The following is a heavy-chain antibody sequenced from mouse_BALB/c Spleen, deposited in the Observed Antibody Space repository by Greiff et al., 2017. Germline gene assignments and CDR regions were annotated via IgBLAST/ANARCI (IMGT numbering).Heavy chain of an antibody. D-gene: IGHD2-2*01. V-gene: IGHV1-5*01. CDR3: TRGGLRPRGRRVYYAMDY. CDR2: IYPGNSDT. J-gene: IGHJ4*01. Sequence: EVQLQQSGTVLARPGASVKMSCKASGYSFTSYWMHWVKQRPGQGLEWIGAIYPGNSDTSYNQKFKGKAKLTAVTSASTAYMELSSLTNEDSAVYYCTRGGLRPRGRRVYYAMDYWGQGTSVTVSS. CDR1: GYSFTSYW.